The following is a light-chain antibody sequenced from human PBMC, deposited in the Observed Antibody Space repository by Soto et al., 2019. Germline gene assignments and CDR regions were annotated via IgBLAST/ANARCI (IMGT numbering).Light chain of an antibody. V-gene: IGKV3-11*01. CDR2: DAS. J-gene: IGKJ3*01. Sequence: EIVLTQSPATLSLSPGVSATLSCRASQSVSSFLAWYQQKSGQTPRLLISDASNRATGIPARFSGSGSGTDFTLTISSLEPEDFAVYYCQHRSNWLGTFGPGTKVDIK. CDR1: QSVSSF. CDR3: QHRSNWLGT.